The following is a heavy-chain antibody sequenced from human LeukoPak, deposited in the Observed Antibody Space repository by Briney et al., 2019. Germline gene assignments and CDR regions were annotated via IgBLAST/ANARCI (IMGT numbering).Heavy chain of an antibody. CDR3: ATEERCIVTDCATTFDN. CDR1: GGSISSGYW. CDR2: IHHSGSA. J-gene: IGHJ4*02. D-gene: IGHD2-21*01. Sequence: PSGTLSLTCDVSGGSISSGYWWSWVRQSPGKGLEWIAEIHHSGSANYNPSLKSRVTISVDKSKNQFSLKLSSVTAADTAVYYCATEERCIVTDCATTFDNWGQGTLVTVS. V-gene: IGHV4-4*02.